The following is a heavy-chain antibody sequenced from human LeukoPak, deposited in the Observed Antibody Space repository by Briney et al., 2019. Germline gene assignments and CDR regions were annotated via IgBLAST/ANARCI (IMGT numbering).Heavy chain of an antibody. D-gene: IGHD3-3*01. V-gene: IGHV3-64*01. CDR3: ARGPGYDFWSGYPYYYYYMDV. CDR1: GFSFSTYG. J-gene: IGHJ6*03. Sequence: GGSLRLSCVASGFSFSTYGMHWVRQAPGKGLEYVSAISSNGGSTYYANSVKGRFTISRDNSKNTLYLQMGSLRAEDMAVYYCARGPGYDFWSGYPYYYYYMDVWGKGTTVTVSS. CDR2: ISSNGGST.